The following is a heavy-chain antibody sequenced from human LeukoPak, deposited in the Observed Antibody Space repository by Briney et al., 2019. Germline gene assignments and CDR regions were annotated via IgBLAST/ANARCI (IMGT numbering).Heavy chain of an antibody. CDR2: INYSGST. J-gene: IGHJ4*02. D-gene: IGHD2-8*02. V-gene: IGHV4-39*07. Sequence: SETLSLTCTVSDDSISSSNYYWSWIRQPPGQGLEWIGTINYSGSTYYNPSLKSRVTISIDTSKSHFSLKVNSVTAADTAVYYCARGSGRYWGQGTLVTVSS. CDR1: DDSISSSNYY. CDR3: ARGSGRY.